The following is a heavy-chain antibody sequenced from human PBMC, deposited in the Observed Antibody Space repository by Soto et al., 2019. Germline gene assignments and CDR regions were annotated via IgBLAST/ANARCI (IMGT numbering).Heavy chain of an antibody. CDR3: AKDRHTTVTTSFDY. V-gene: IGHV3-23*01. Sequence: PGGSLRLSCAASGFPFSNAWINWVRQAPGKGLEWVSAISGSGGSTYYADSVKGRFTISRDNSKNTLYLQMNSLRAEDTAVYYCAKDRHTTVTTSFDYWGQGTLVTVSS. CDR1: GFPFSNAW. D-gene: IGHD4-17*01. J-gene: IGHJ4*02. CDR2: ISGSGGST.